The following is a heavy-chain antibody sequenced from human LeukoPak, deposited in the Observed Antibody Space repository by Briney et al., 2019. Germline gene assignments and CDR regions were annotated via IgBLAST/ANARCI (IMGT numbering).Heavy chain of an antibody. CDR2: FDPEDGET. Sequence: ASVKVSRTVSGYTLTELSMHWVRQAPGKGLEWMGGFDPEDGETIYAQKFQGRVTMTEDTSTDTAYMELSSLRSEDTAVYYCATAGLFGSSSSWSPYYFDYWGQGTLVTVSS. CDR1: GYTLTELS. D-gene: IGHD6-13*01. V-gene: IGHV1-24*01. CDR3: ATAGLFGSSSSWSPYYFDY. J-gene: IGHJ4*02.